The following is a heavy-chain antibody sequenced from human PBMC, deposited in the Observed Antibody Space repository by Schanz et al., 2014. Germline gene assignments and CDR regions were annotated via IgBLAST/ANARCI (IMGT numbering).Heavy chain of an antibody. CDR2: ATFDGTKK. J-gene: IGHJ4*02. CDR1: GFTFFGSFA. CDR3: ARDGDFDY. Sequence: VQLLESGGGLVQPGGSLRLSCVASGFTFFGSFAMSWVRQAPGKGLEWVAGATFDGTKKYYGDSVKGRFTISRDNSKDTLYLQMSSLRAEDTAVYYCARDGDFDYWGQGTLVTVSS. V-gene: IGHV3-30*03.